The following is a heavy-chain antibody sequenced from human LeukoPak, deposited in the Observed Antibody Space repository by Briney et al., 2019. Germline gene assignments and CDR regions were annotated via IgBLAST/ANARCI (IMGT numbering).Heavy chain of an antibody. CDR1: GGTFSSYA. J-gene: IGHJ6*03. D-gene: IGHD2/OR15-2a*01. CDR3: ARDPTTLYDYYYMDV. V-gene: IGHV1-69*13. CDR2: IIPIFGTA. Sequence: GASVKVSCKASGGTFSSYAISWVRQAPGQGLEWMGGIIPIFGTANYAQKFQGRVTITADESTSTAYMELSSLRSEDTAVYYCARDPTTLYDYYYMDVWGKGTTVTVSS.